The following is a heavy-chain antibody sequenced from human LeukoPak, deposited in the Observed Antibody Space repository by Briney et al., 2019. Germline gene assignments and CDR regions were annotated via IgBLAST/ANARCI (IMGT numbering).Heavy chain of an antibody. V-gene: IGHV1-8*01. J-gene: IGHJ4*02. CDR1: RYTFTSYD. Sequence: ASVRVSCKAFRYTFTSYDINWVRQAPGQGLEWMGWMNPSTGNAGYAPKFQGRVTMTRDTSTSTAYMEVRGLTSEDTAVYYCAREGGNWNDVCFDYWGQGTLVTVSS. D-gene: IGHD1-1*01. CDR3: AREGGNWNDVCFDY. CDR2: MNPSTGNA.